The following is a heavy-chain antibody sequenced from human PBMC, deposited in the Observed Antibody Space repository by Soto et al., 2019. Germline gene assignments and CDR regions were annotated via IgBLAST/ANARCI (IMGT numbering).Heavy chain of an antibody. CDR1: GYSFTSYW. V-gene: IGHV5-10-1*01. D-gene: IGHD2-2*01. CDR2: IDPSDSYT. CDR3: ARHEDIVVVPAAFYYYYGMDV. J-gene: IGHJ6*02. Sequence: GESLKISCKGSGYSFTSYWISWVRQMPGKGLEWMGRIDPSDSYTNYSPSFQGHVTISADKSISTAYLQWSSLKASDTAMYYCARHEDIVVVPAAFYYYYGMDVWGQGTTVTVSS.